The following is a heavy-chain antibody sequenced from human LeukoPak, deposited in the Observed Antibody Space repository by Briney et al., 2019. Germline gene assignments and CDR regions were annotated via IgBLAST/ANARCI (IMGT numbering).Heavy chain of an antibody. J-gene: IGHJ6*02. CDR2: ISSSSNYI. D-gene: IGHD3-10*01. CDR1: GFTFSSYG. CDR3: ARDERYYYGSGSYYYYGLDV. V-gene: IGHV3-21*01. Sequence: GGSLRLSCAASGFTFSSYGMHWVRQAPGKGLEWVSSISSSSNYIDYADSVKGRFTISRDNARNSLYLQMNNLRAEDTAVYYCARDERYYYGSGSYYYYGLDVWGQGTTVTVSS.